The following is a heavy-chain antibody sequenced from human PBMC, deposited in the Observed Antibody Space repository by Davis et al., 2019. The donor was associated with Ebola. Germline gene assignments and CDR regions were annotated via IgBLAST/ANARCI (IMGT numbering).Heavy chain of an antibody. CDR3: ARVFYYYGMDV. V-gene: IGHV3-66*01. CDR1: GFTVSSNY. Sequence: GESLKISCAASGFTVSSNYMSWVRQAPGKGLEWVSVIYSGGSTYYADSVKGRFTISRDNSKNTLYLQMNSLRAEDTAVYYCARVFYYYGMDVWGQGTTVTISS. J-gene: IGHJ6*02. CDR2: IYSGGST.